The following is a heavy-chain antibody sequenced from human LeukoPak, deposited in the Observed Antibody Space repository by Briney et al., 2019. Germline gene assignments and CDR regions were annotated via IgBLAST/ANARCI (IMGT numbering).Heavy chain of an antibody. V-gene: IGHV3-66*01. CDR1: GFTVRSNY. Sequence: PGGSLRLSCAASGFTVRSNYMSWVRQAPGKGLEWVSVIYSGGSTYYADSVKGRFTISRDNSKNTLYLQMNSLRAEDTAVYYCARDKKVDWFDPWGQGTLVTVSS. CDR3: ARDKKVDWFDP. CDR2: IYSGGST. J-gene: IGHJ5*02.